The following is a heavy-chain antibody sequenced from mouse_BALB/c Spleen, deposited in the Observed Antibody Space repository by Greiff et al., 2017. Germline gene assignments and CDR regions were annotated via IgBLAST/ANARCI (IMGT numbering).Heavy chain of an antibody. Sequence: VQGLESGAELVRPGSSVKISCKASGYAFSSYWMNWVKQRPGQGLEWIGQIYPGDGDTNYNGKFKGKATLTADKSSSTAYMQLSSLTSEDSAVYFCARWELDYYAMDYWGQGTSVTVSS. CDR3: ARWELDYYAMDY. CDR1: GYAFSSYW. D-gene: IGHD4-1*01. J-gene: IGHJ4*01. V-gene: IGHV1-80*01. CDR2: IYPGDGDT.